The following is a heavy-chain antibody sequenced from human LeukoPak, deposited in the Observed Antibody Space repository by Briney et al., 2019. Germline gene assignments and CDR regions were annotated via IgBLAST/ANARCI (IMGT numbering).Heavy chain of an antibody. D-gene: IGHD5-18*01. J-gene: IGHJ4*02. Sequence: ASVKVSCKASGYTFTSYEINWVRQATGQGLEWMGWMNPDSGNTGYAQKFQGRVTTTRNTSISTAYMQLSSLRSEDTAVYYCARGRGKYSSLDYWGQGTLVTVSS. CDR3: ARGRGKYSSLDY. V-gene: IGHV1-8*01. CDR1: GYTFTSYE. CDR2: MNPDSGNT.